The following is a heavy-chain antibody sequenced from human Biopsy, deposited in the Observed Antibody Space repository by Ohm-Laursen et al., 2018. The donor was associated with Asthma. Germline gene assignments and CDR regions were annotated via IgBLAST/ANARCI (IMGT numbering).Heavy chain of an antibody. D-gene: IGHD1-26*01. V-gene: IGHV3-30*18. CDR2: ISLDGSNK. J-gene: IGHJ4*02. CDR1: GFTFSNYG. Sequence: RSLRLSCAASGFTFSNYGMHWDRQAPGKGLERVVVISLDGSNKDFADSVKGRFTIFRDNSKNTMYLEMNSLRAEDTAVYYCPKDVFPGWEVRRGPDYWGQGTLVTVSA. CDR3: PKDVFPGWEVRRGPDY.